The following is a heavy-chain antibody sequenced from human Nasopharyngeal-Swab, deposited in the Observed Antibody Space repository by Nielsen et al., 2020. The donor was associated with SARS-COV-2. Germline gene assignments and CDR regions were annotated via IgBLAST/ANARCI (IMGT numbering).Heavy chain of an antibody. V-gene: IGHV4-39*01. CDR3: VKSSSWYYFDY. Sequence: SETLSLTCNVSGDSIAYSTFNWGWIRQPPGKGLEWIGNIYYNGDTYQNPSLKSRLTIYVDKSKNQFSMQLSSVTAADTAFYYCVKSSSWYYFDYWAQGTQVTVSS. CDR2: IYYNGDT. CDR1: GDSIAYSTFN. J-gene: IGHJ4*02. D-gene: IGHD6-13*01.